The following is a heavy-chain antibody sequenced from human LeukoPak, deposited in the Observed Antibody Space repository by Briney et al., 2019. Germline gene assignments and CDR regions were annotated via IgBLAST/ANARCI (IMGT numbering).Heavy chain of an antibody. CDR3: ASDYYDSSGYYSRGFDY. V-gene: IGHV1-69*04. Sequence: GASVKVSCKASGGTFSSYAISWVRQAPGQGLEWMGRIIPILGIANYAQKFQGRVTITADKSTSTAYMELSSLRSEDTAVYYCASDYYDSSGYYSRGFDYWGQGTLVTVSS. D-gene: IGHD3-22*01. CDR2: IIPILGIA. CDR1: GGTFSSYA. J-gene: IGHJ4*02.